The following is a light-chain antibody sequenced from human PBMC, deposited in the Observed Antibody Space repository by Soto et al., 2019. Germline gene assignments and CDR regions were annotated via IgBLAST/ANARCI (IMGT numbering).Light chain of an antibody. V-gene: IGKV1-5*03. Sequence: DIHMTQSPSTLSASVGDRVTITCRASQSHTMWLAWYPQKPGKAPSLLVYKTPSIDSGVPSRFSGSGSGTEFTLTISRLQPDDFATYYCQHWTNYSWTFGQGTKVEVK. CDR2: KTP. CDR3: QHWTNYSWT. CDR1: QSHTMW. J-gene: IGKJ1*01.